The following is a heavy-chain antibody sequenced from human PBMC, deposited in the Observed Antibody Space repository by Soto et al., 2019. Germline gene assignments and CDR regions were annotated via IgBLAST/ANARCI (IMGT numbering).Heavy chain of an antibody. CDR1: GFTFGDYA. Sequence: HPGGSLRLSCTASGFTFGDYAMSWFRQAPGKGLEWVGFIRSKAYGGTTEYAASVKGRFTISRDDSKSIAYLQMNSLKTEDTAVYYCTRSSNYYGSGSYLGRFDPWGQGTLVTVSS. CDR3: TRSSNYYGSGSYLGRFDP. CDR2: IRSKAYGGTT. D-gene: IGHD3-10*01. J-gene: IGHJ5*02. V-gene: IGHV3-49*03.